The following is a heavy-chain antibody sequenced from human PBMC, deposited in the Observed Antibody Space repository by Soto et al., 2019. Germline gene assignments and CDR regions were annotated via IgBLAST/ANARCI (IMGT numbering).Heavy chain of an antibody. CDR2: NIPMFGTS. J-gene: IGHJ4*02. V-gene: IGHV1-69*01. CDR1: GGAFNNYA. Sequence: QVLLVQSGAEMKKPGSSMKVSCKASGGAFNNYAFSWLRQSPGQGLEWKGGNIPMFGTSNFAEKFLGRFSITADDSTITVYLELSGLESGDTSIYYCAPGRPPRLRPYIYETSGSSEYWCQGALVTVS. D-gene: IGHD3-22*01. CDR3: APGRPPRLRPYIYETSGSSEY.